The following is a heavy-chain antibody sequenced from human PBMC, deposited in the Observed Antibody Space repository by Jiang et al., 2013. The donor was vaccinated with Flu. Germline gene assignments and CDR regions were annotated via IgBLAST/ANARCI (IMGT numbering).Heavy chain of an antibody. D-gene: IGHD6-6*01. Sequence: SWVRQAPGQGLEWMGWISAYNGNTNYAQKLQGRVTMTTDTSTSTAYMELRSLRSDDTAVYYCARDQNRGLAARRGGCGYWGQGTLVTVSS. V-gene: IGHV1-18*01. J-gene: IGHJ4*02. CDR2: ISAYNGNT. CDR3: ARDQNRGLAARRGGCGY.